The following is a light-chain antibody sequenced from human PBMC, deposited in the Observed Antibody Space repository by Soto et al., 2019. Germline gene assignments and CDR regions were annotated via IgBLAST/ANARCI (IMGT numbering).Light chain of an antibody. V-gene: IGLV2-14*01. CDR3: SSFTSSRTYV. J-gene: IGLJ1*01. CDR2: EVS. Sequence: QSALTQPASVSGSPGQSITISCSGTSSDVGGYKYVSWHQLHPGKAPKLMVYEVSNRPSGVSNRFSGSKSGNTASLTISGLQAEDEADYYCSSFTSSRTYVFGNGTKLTVL. CDR1: SSDVGGYKY.